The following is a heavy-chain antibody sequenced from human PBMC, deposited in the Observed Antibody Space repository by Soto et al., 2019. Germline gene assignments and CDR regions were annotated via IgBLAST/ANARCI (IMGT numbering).Heavy chain of an antibody. CDR3: ARESHDILTGPPWVWYFDL. Sequence: QVQLPQWGAGPLRPVETLSLTCGVSGGSFSGYYWAWIRQSPGKGLEWIGEINDRGSINYNPSLKSRVRISVDTSKNHSSLNLRAVTAAYTAVYYCARESHDILTGPPWVWYFDLWGRGTLVTVSS. CDR2: INDRGSI. J-gene: IGHJ2*01. D-gene: IGHD3-9*01. V-gene: IGHV4-34*01. CDR1: GGSFSGYY.